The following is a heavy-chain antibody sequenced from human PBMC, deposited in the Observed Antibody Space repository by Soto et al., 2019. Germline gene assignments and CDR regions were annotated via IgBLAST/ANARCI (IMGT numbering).Heavy chain of an antibody. V-gene: IGHV3-30*18. CDR2: ISYDGNNK. D-gene: IGHD1-1*01. CDR3: AKERTRHFDY. Sequence: GGSLRLSCAASGFTFRSYGMHWVRQAPGKGLEWVAVISYDGNNKYYADSVKGRLTISRDNSKNTVSLQMNSLRVEDTAVYYCAKERTRHFDYWGQGIPVTVSS. J-gene: IGHJ4*02. CDR1: GFTFRSYG.